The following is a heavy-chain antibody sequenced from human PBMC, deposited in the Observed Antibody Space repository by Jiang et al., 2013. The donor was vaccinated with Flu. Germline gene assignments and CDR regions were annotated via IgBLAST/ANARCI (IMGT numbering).Heavy chain of an antibody. V-gene: IGHV4-59*11. D-gene: IGHD6-13*01. Sequence: GPGLVKPSETVSLTCSVSGASLDTHFYMWIRQPPGKGLQWLEYISYSGTTMYDPSLEPRITMSLNSSKRQITLDLTSVTPADTAVYFCARGRSTWHPDALDVWGQGTLVTVSS. CDR2: ISYSGTT. J-gene: IGHJ3*01. CDR3: ARGRSTWHPDALDV. CDR1: GASLDTHF.